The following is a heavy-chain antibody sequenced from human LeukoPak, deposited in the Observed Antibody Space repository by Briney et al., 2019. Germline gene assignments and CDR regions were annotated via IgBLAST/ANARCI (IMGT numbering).Heavy chain of an antibody. J-gene: IGHJ4*02. Sequence: SETLSLTCTVSGGSISSSSYYWGWIRQPPGKGLEWIGSIYYSGSTNYNPSLKSRVTISVDTSKNQFSLKLSSVTAADTAVYYCARAGIAAEKGYFDYWGQGTLVTVSS. CDR1: GGSISSSSYY. CDR3: ARAGIAAEKGYFDY. CDR2: IYYSGST. D-gene: IGHD6-13*01. V-gene: IGHV4-39*07.